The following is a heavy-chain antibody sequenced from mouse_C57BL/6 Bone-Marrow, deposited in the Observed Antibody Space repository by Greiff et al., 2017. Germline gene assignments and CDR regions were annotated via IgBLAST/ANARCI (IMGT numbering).Heavy chain of an antibody. D-gene: IGHD1-1*01. CDR2: INPSSGYT. CDR1: GYTFTSYT. Sequence: VQLQQSGAELARPGASVTMSCKASGYTFTSYTMHWVKQRPGQGLEWIGYINPSSGYTKYNQKFKDKATLTADKSSSTAYMQLSSLTSEDSAVYYCARDYYGRAWFAYWGQGTLVTVSA. CDR3: ARDYYGRAWFAY. V-gene: IGHV1-4*01. J-gene: IGHJ3*01.